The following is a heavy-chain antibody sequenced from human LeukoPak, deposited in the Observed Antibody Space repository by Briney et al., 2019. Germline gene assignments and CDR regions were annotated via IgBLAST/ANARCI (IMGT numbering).Heavy chain of an antibody. Sequence: SETLSLTCTVSGGSISSYYWSWIRQPPGKGLEWIGYIYTSGSTNYNPSLKSRVTISVDTSKNQFSLKLSSGTAADTAVYYCASVVLRGAYCGGDCYSSRDAFDIWGQGTMVTVSS. V-gene: IGHV4-4*09. CDR2: IYTSGST. CDR1: GGSISSYY. J-gene: IGHJ3*02. CDR3: ASVVLRGAYCGGDCYSSRDAFDI. D-gene: IGHD2-21*02.